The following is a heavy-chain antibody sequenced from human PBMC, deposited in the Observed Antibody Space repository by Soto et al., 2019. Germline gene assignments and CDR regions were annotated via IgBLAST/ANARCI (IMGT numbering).Heavy chain of an antibody. J-gene: IGHJ4*02. Sequence: QVQLQESGPGLLKPSGTLSLTCTVSGGSMSSSNWRNWVRQSPGTGREWIGEAHHSGRTNYNQSLRSGVTIAVDQAKRHFSLPVSSVSAADTAVYHCARSEAPGLGYWGQGTLVTVSS. CDR3: ARSEAPGLGY. CDR1: GGSMSSSNW. CDR2: AHHSGRT. D-gene: IGHD6-6*01. V-gene: IGHV4-4*02.